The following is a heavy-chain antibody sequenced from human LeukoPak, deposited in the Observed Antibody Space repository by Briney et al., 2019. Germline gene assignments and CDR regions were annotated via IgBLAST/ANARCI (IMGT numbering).Heavy chain of an antibody. CDR2: MSYDESKR. CDR3: ARGRHDFWSGDL. V-gene: IGHV3-30-3*01. CDR1: GFTVSSYG. Sequence: PGRSLRLSRVASGFTVSSYGMHWVRQAPGKGLEWVGVMSYDESKRYYADSVKGRFTISRDNSKNTLYVQMNSLRADDTAVYYCARGRHDFWSGDLWGQGTLVTVSS. D-gene: IGHD3-3*01. J-gene: IGHJ4*02.